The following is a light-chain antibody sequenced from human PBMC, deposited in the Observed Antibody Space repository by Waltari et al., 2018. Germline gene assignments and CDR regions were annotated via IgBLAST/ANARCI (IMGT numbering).Light chain of an antibody. V-gene: IGLV4-69*01. Sequence: QLVLTQSPSASASLGASVKLTCTLSSGHSSYAIEWHQQQPEKGPRYFMKLNSDGSHSKGDGIPDRFSGSSSGAERYLTISSLQSEDEADYYCQTWGTGKGVFGGGTKLTVL. J-gene: IGLJ3*02. CDR2: LNSDGSH. CDR1: SGHSSYA. CDR3: QTWGTGKGV.